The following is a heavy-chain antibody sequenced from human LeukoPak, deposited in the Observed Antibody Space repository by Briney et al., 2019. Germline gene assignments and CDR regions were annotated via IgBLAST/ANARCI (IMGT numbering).Heavy chain of an antibody. Sequence: SQTLPLTCTVSGGSISSGDYYWSWIRQPPGKGLEWIGYIYYSGSTYYNPSLKSRVTMSVDTSKNQFSLKLSSVTAADTAVYYCARDLINDSLYFDLWGRGTLVTVSS. CDR2: IYYSGST. CDR3: ARDLINDSLYFDL. V-gene: IGHV4-30-4*08. J-gene: IGHJ2*01. D-gene: IGHD3-22*01. CDR1: GGSISSGDYY.